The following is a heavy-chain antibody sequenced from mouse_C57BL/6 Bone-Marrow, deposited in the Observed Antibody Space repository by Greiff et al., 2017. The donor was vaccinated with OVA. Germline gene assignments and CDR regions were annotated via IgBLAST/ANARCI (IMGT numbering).Heavy chain of an antibody. CDR1: GYSFTGYY. Sequence: EVKVVESGPELVKPGASVKISCKASGYSFTGYYMNWVKQSPEKSLEWIGEINPSTGGTTYNQKFKAKATLTVDKSSSTAYMQLKSLTSEDSAVYYCARSGYSNYDWYFDVWGTGTTVTVSS. J-gene: IGHJ1*03. V-gene: IGHV1-42*01. CDR2: INPSTGGT. D-gene: IGHD2-5*01. CDR3: ARSGYSNYDWYFDV.